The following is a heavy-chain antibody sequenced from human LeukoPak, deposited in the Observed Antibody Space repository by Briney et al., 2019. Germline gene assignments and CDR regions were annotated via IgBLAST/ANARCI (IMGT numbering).Heavy chain of an antibody. D-gene: IGHD4-17*01. J-gene: IGHJ5*02. CDR3: ATSTVTTWWFDP. CDR1: GGSISSSNW. CDR2: IYHSGGT. V-gene: IGHV4-4*02. Sequence: PSGTLSLTCAVSGGSISSSNWWSWVRQPPGKGLEWIGEIYHSGGTNYNPSLRSRVTISVDTSKNQCSLKLSSVTASDTAVYYCATSTVTTWWFDPWGQGTLVTVSS.